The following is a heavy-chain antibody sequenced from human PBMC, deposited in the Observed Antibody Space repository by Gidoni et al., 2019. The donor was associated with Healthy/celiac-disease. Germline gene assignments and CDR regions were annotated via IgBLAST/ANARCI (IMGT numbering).Heavy chain of an antibody. D-gene: IGHD6-19*01. Sequence: QVQLQPWGAGLLKPSATLSLTCAVYGGSFSSYYWSWIRQPPVKGRELIGEINHSGSTNYNPAPKSRVTISVDTAKKQFCLKLSSVTAADTAVYYGARAAVAVDVWGQGTLVTVSS. CDR3: ARAAVAVDV. V-gene: IGHV4-34*01. CDR2: INHSGST. J-gene: IGHJ4*02. CDR1: GGSFSSYY.